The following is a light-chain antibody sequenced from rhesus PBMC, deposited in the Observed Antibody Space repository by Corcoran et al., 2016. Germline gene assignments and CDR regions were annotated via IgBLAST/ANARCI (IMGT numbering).Light chain of an antibody. V-gene: IGKV1-25*01. CDR3: QPYYNTPWT. CDR2: EAS. CDR1: QGITND. J-gene: IGKJ1*01. Sequence: DIQMTQSPSSLSASVGDRVTITCRARQGITNDIAWYQQKQGETPKLLIDEASTLQSGIPSRLSGSGSGTVFTLTLSSLQSEDFATYYCQPYYNTPWTFGQGTKVQIK.